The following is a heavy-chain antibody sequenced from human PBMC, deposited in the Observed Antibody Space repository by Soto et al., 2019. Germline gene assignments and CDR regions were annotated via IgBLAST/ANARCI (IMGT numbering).Heavy chain of an antibody. J-gene: IGHJ5*02. CDR3: ARDTDFFGKGFDP. CDR1: GYSISSGYY. D-gene: IGHD3-3*01. V-gene: IGHV4-38-2*02. CDR2: IYHSGST. Sequence: SETLSLTCAVSGYSISSGYYWGWIRQPPGKGLEWIGSIYHSGSTYYNPSLKSRVTISVDTSKNQSSLKLSSVTAADTAVYYCARDTDFFGKGFDPWGQGTLVTVSS.